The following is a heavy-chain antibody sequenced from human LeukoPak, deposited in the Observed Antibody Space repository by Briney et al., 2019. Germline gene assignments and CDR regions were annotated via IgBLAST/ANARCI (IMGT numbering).Heavy chain of an antibody. D-gene: IGHD3-10*02. V-gene: IGHV1-46*01. J-gene: IGHJ4*02. CDR2: INPSGGST. CDR1: GYTFTSYY. Sequence: ASVKVSCKASGYTFTSYYMHWVRQAPGQGLEWMGIINPSGGSTSYAQKFQGRVTMTRDTSTSTVYMELSSLRSEDTAVYYCARDGDERMITMYYFDYWGQGTLVTVSP. CDR3: ARDGDERMITMYYFDY.